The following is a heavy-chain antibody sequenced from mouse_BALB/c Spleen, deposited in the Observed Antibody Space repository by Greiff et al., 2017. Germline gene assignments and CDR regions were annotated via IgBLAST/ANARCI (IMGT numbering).Heavy chain of an antibody. Sequence: DVQLQESGPGLVKPSQSLSLTCTVTGYSITSDYAWNWIRQFPGNKLEWMGYISYSGSTSYNPSLKSRISITRDTSKNQFFLQLNSVTTEDTATYYCARGANWADYWGQGTTLTVSS. D-gene: IGHD4-1*02. V-gene: IGHV3-2*02. CDR3: ARGANWADY. CDR1: GYSITSDYA. CDR2: ISYSGST. J-gene: IGHJ2*01.